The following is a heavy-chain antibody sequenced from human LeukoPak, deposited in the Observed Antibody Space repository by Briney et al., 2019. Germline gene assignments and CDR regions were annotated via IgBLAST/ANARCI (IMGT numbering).Heavy chain of an antibody. J-gene: IGHJ4*02. CDR2: IYHSGST. V-gene: IGHV4-4*02. D-gene: IGHD1-26*01. Sequence: SETLSLTCAVSGGSISSSNWWSWVRQPPGKGLEWIGEIYHSGSTNYNPSLKSRVTISVDTSKNQFSLQLNSVTPEDTAVYYCARGTTQSSGSYPYWGQGTLVTVSS. CDR1: GGSISSSNW. CDR3: ARGTTQSSGSYPY.